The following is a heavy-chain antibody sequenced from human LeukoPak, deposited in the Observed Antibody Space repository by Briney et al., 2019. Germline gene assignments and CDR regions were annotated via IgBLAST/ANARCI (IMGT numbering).Heavy chain of an antibody. CDR2: IYHSGSA. Sequence: SGTLSLTCAVSGGSISSSNWWSWVRQPPGKGLEWIGEIYHSGSANYNPSLKSRVTTSVDKSKNQFSLKLSSVTAADTAVYYCARGTTVTEDYYYGMDVWGQGTTVTVSS. D-gene: IGHD4-17*01. CDR3: ARGTTVTEDYYYGMDV. CDR1: GGSISSSNW. V-gene: IGHV4-4*02. J-gene: IGHJ6*02.